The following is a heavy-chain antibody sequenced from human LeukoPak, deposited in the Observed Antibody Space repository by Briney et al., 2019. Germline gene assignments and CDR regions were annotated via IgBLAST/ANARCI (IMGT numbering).Heavy chain of an antibody. D-gene: IGHD6-19*01. J-gene: IGHJ5*02. CDR2: ISYDGSNK. V-gene: IGHV3-30-3*01. Sequence: GGSLRLSCAASGFTFSSYTMHWVRQAPGKGLEWVAVISYDGSNKYYADSVKGRFTISRDNSKNTLYLQMNSLRAEDTAVYYCARAPSAAGSWGQGTLVTVSS. CDR3: ARAPSAAGS. CDR1: GFTFSSYT.